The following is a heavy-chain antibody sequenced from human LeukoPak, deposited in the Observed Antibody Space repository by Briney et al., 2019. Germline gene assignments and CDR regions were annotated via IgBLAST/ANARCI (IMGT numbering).Heavy chain of an antibody. CDR2: INTDGSIT. D-gene: IGHD3-22*01. CDR1: GFTFSDYW. V-gene: IGHV3-74*01. J-gene: IGHJ4*02. CDR3: VTYYFDSSGPKKNY. Sequence: GGSLRLSCAASGFTFSDYWIHWVRQAPGKGLVWVSRINTDGSITNYADSVKGRFSISRDNAKNTLYLQMSSLRAEDTAVYYCVTYYFDSSGPKKNYWGQGTLVTVSS.